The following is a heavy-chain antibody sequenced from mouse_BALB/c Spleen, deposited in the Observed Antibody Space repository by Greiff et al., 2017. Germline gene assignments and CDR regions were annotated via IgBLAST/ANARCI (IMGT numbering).Heavy chain of an antibody. Sequence: QVHVKQSGAELVRPGTSVKISCKASGYTFTNYWLGWVKQRPGHGLEWIGDIYPGGGYTNYNEKFKGKATLTADTSSSTAYMQLSSLTSEDSAVYFCARGEVYYDWGQGTSVTVSS. CDR2: IYPGGGYT. V-gene: IGHV1-63*02. CDR3: ARGEVYYD. CDR1: GYTFTNYW. D-gene: IGHD1-1*01. J-gene: IGHJ4*01.